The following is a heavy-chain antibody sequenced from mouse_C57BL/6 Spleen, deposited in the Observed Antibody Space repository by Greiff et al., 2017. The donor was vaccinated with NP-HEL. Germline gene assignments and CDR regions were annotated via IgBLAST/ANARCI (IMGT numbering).Heavy chain of an antibody. D-gene: IGHD1-1*01. CDR3: ARERDQLLRYPAY. Sequence: VQLQQSDAELVKPGASVKISCKVSGYTFTDHTIHWMKQRPEQGLEWIGYIYPRDGSTKYNEKFKGKTTLTADKSSSTAYMQLNSLTSEDSAVYFCARERDQLLRYPAYWGQGTLVTVSA. CDR2: IYPRDGST. CDR1: GYTFTDHT. J-gene: IGHJ3*01. V-gene: IGHV1-78*01.